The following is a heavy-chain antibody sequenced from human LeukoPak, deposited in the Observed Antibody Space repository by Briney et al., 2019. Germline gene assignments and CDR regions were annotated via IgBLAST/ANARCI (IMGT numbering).Heavy chain of an antibody. V-gene: IGHV2-5*01. CDR3: AHSTTVTTWEDWFDP. Sequence: SGPTLVKPTQTLTLTGTFAGFALSTSGVGVSWIRQPPGKALEWLALIYWNDDKRYSPSLKSRLTITKDTSKNQVVLTMTNMDPVDTATYCCAHSTTVTTWEDWFDPWGQGTLVTVSS. D-gene: IGHD4-17*01. J-gene: IGHJ5*02. CDR1: GFALSTSGVG. CDR2: IYWNDDK.